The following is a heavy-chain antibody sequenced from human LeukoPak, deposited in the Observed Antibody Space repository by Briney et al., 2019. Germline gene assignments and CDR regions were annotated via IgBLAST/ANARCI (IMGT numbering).Heavy chain of an antibody. J-gene: IGHJ3*02. Sequence: PGGSLRLSCTVSGFTVSSNSMSWVRQAPGKGLEWVSGISWNSGSIAYADSVKGRFTISRDNAKNSLYLQMNSLRAEDTALYYCAKGISGSYWDAFDIWGQGTMVTVSS. CDR2: ISWNSGSI. V-gene: IGHV3-9*01. CDR3: AKGISGSYWDAFDI. CDR1: GFTVSSNS. D-gene: IGHD1-26*01.